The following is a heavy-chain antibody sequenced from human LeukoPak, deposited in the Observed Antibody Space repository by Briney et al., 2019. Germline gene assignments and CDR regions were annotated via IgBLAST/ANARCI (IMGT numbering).Heavy chain of an antibody. J-gene: IGHJ4*02. CDR3: ARDRSGWYEPLDY. Sequence: SETLSLTCTVSGGSISSSSYYWGWIRQPPGKGLEWIGSIYYSGSTYYNPSLKSRVTISVDTSKNQFSLKLSSVTAADTAVYYCARDRSGWYEPLDYWGQGTLVTVSS. CDR2: IYYSGST. V-gene: IGHV4-39*07. D-gene: IGHD6-19*01. CDR1: GGSISSSSYY.